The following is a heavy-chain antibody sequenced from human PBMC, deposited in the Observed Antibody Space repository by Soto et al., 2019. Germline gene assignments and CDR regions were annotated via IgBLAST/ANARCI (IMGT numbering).Heavy chain of an antibody. V-gene: IGHV4-31*03. D-gene: IGHD4-17*01. J-gene: IGHJ4*02. Sequence: TSETLSLTCTVSGGSISSGGYYWSWIRQHPGKGLEWIGYIYYSGSTYYNPSLKSRVTISVDTSKNQFSLKLSSVTAADTAVYYCARTPFDYGDYGSFDYWGQGTLVTVSS. CDR1: GGSISSGGYY. CDR2: IYYSGST. CDR3: ARTPFDYGDYGSFDY.